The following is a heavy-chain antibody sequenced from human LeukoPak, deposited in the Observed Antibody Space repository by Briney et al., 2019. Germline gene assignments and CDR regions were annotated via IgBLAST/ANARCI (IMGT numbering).Heavy chain of an antibody. V-gene: IGHV1-69*04. D-gene: IGHD6-13*01. J-gene: IGHJ4*02. CDR2: IIPVLDIT. Sequence: SAKVSCKASGGTFSSFAINWVRQAPGQGLEWMGRIIPVLDITHYAQKFQGRVTITADKSTTTAYMDLSDLISEDTALYYCAKGGPAAPFDHWGQGTLVSVSS. CDR1: GGTFSSFA. CDR3: AKGGPAAPFDH.